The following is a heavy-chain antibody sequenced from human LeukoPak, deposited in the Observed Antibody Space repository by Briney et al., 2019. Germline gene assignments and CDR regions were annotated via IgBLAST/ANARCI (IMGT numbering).Heavy chain of an antibody. CDR2: VSVSGGST. J-gene: IGHJ4*02. CDR1: GFTFSNYA. V-gene: IGHV3-23*01. D-gene: IGHD2-2*01. CDR3: AKDRLYCSSTSCYYNY. Sequence: GGSLRLSCAASGFTFSNYAMSWVRQAPGKGLEWVSAVSVSGGSTYYADSVKGRFTISRDNSKNTLYLQMDSLRPKDTAVYYCAKDRLYCSSTSCYYNYWGQGTLVTVSS.